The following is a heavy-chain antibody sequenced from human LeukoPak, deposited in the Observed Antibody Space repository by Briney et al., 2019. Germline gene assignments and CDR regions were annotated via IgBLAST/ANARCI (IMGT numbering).Heavy chain of an antibody. CDR1: GFTFSNAW. Sequence: GGSLRLSSAASGFTFSNAWMSWVRQAPGKGLEWVGRIKSKTDGGTTDYAAPVKGRFTISRDDSKNTLCLQMNSLKTEDTAVYYCTTARLYYYYGMDVWGKGTTVTVSS. CDR2: IKSKTDGGTT. CDR3: TTARLYYYYGMDV. D-gene: IGHD5-12*01. J-gene: IGHJ6*04. V-gene: IGHV3-15*01.